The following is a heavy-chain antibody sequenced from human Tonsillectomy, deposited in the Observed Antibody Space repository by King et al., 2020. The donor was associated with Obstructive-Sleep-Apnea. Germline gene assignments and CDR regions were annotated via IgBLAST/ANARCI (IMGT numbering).Heavy chain of an antibody. V-gene: IGHV3-11*06. D-gene: IGHD6-19*01. CDR3: ARGGGAGPEDS. Sequence: VQLVESGGGLVKPGGSLRLSCAASGFTFSDYYMSWLRQAPGRGLEWVSYISSSSSYTNYADSVKGRFTISRDNAKNPLYLQMNSLRAEDTAVYYCARGGGAGPEDSWGQGTLVTVSS. J-gene: IGHJ4*02. CDR2: ISSSSSYT. CDR1: GFTFSDYY.